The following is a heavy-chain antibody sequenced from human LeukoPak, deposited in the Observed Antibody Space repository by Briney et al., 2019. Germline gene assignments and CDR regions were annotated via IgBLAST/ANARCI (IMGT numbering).Heavy chain of an antibody. V-gene: IGHV1-18*01. CDR3: ARERADYGDSVYYYYGMDV. D-gene: IGHD4-17*01. J-gene: IGHJ6*02. CDR2: ISAYNGNT. CDR1: GYTFTSYG. Sequence: GASVKVSCKASGYTFTSYGISWVRQAPGQGLEWMGWISAYNGNTNYAQKLQGRVTMTTDTSTSTAYMELRSLRSDDTAVYYCARERADYGDSVYYYYGMDVWGQGTTVTVSS.